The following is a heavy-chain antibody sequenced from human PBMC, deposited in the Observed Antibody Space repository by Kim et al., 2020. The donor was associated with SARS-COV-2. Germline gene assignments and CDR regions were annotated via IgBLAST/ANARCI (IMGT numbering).Heavy chain of an antibody. J-gene: IGHJ6*02. D-gene: IGHD2-15*01. Sequence: GGSLRLSCAASGFTFSSYSMNWVRQAPGKGLEWVSSISSSSSYIYYADSVKGRFTISRDNAKNSLYLQMNSLRAEDTAVYYCASLLYCSGGSCYSRYYYGMDVWGQGTTVTVSS. CDR1: GFTFSSYS. V-gene: IGHV3-21*01. CDR3: ASLLYCSGGSCYSRYYYGMDV. CDR2: ISSSSSYI.